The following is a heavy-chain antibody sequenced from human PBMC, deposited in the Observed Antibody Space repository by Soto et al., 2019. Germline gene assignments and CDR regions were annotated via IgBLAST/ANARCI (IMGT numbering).Heavy chain of an antibody. CDR2: MSPNSGST. J-gene: IGHJ4*02. CDR1: GYTFTSYD. Sequence: ASVKVSCKASGYTFTSYDISWVRQATGQGLERMGWMSPNSGSTGYAQKFQGRVTMTRNTSISTAYMELSSLRSEDTAVYYCARTIFGVATYYFDYWGQGTLVTVSS. D-gene: IGHD3-3*01. V-gene: IGHV1-8*01. CDR3: ARTIFGVATYYFDY.